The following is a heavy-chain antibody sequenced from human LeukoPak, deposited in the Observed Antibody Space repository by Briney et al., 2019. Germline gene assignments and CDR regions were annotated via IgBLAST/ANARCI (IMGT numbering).Heavy chain of an antibody. J-gene: IGHJ6*02. CDR1: GFNFNTYY. Sequence: GGSLRLSCGASGFNFNTYYMSWVRQAPGKGLEWVANIKQDGSEKYYVDSVKGRFTISRDNAKNSLFLQMNSLRVEDTAVYYCARDRGSSWYKGYYAMDVWGQGTTVTVSS. CDR2: IKQDGSEK. V-gene: IGHV3-7*01. CDR3: ARDRGSSWYKGYYAMDV. D-gene: IGHD6-13*01.